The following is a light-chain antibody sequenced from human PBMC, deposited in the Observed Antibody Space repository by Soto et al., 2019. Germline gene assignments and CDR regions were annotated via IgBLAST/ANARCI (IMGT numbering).Light chain of an antibody. CDR3: TSWTTSTTMI. CDR1: SSDIGAYNF. Sequence: QSVLTQPASVSGSPGQSITISCTGTSSDIGAYNFVSWYQQHPGKAPKLMLYDVNIRPSGVSNRFSGSKSGNTASLTISGLQAEGEADYYCTSWTTSTTMIFGGGTKVNVL. V-gene: IGLV2-14*03. J-gene: IGLJ2*01. CDR2: DVN.